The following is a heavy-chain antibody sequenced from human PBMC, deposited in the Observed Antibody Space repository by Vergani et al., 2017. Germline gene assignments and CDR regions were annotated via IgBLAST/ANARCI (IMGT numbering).Heavy chain of an antibody. V-gene: IGHV3-30*02. J-gene: IGHJ6*01. Sequence: QVQILQSGGGVVQPGGSLRLSCTLPGLTLHTYGIHWVRQAPGKGLEWVSFIRYDESSEYYGESVKGRFTISRDKSQNTVNLQMNNLRTEDTAVYFCANSVIAGNVGVAYFGMDVWGRGTTVSVSS. CDR2: IRYDESSE. D-gene: IGHD2/OR15-2a*01. CDR3: ANSVIAGNVGVAYFGMDV. CDR1: GLTLHTYG.